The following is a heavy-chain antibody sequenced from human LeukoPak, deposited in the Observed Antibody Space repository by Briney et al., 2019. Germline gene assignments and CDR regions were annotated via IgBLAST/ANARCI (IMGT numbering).Heavy chain of an antibody. D-gene: IGHD3-10*01. CDR1: GFTFNGYA. V-gene: IGHV3-23*01. CDR2: ITGSGSNT. Sequence: GESLRLSCAASGFTFNGYAMSWVRRAPGKGLEWVSLITGSGSNTYYADSVEGRFTISRDKSKYMLYLQMNSLRAEDTAVYYCAKDLYGSGTNGYFDYWGQGTLVIVSS. CDR3: AKDLYGSGTNGYFDY. J-gene: IGHJ4*02.